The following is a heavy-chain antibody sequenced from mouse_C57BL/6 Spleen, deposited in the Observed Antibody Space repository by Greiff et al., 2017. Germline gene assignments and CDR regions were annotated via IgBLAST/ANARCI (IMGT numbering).Heavy chain of an antibody. CDR3: ARHDYGSSYWYFDV. CDR2: ISSGGSYT. D-gene: IGHD1-1*01. J-gene: IGHJ1*03. CDR1: GFTFSSYG. Sequence: EVKLVESGGDLVTPGGSLKFSCAASGFTFSSYGMSWVRQTPDKRLEWVATISSGGSYTYYPDSVKGRFTISRDNATNTLYLQMSSLKSEDTAMYYCARHDYGSSYWYFDVWGTGTTVTVSS. V-gene: IGHV5-6*01.